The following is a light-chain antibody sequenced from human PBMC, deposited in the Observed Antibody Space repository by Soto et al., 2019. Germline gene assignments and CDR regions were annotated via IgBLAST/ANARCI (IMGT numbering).Light chain of an antibody. CDR2: DAS. J-gene: IGKJ4*01. CDR1: QSVSTY. V-gene: IGKV3-11*01. Sequence: EIVLTQSPATLSLSPGERATLSCRASQSVSTYLDWYQQKPGQAPMQLNDDASNRATDIPARFSGRGAGTDFTLTISRLEPEDSAVYYRQHRNNSPTFGGGTKVDI. CDR3: QHRNNSPT.